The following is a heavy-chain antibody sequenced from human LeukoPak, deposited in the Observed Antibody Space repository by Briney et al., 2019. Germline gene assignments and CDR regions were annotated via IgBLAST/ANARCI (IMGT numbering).Heavy chain of an antibody. V-gene: IGHV4-59*08. CDR2: IYYSGST. CDR3: ARHLYYYDSSGPGWFDP. D-gene: IGHD3-22*01. Sequence: SETLSLTCTVSGGSISSYHWSWIRQPPGKGLEWIGYIYYSGSTNYNPSLKSRVTISVDTSKNQFSLKLSSVTAADTAVFYCARHLYYYDSSGPGWFDPWGQGTLVTVSS. CDR1: GGSISSYH. J-gene: IGHJ5*02.